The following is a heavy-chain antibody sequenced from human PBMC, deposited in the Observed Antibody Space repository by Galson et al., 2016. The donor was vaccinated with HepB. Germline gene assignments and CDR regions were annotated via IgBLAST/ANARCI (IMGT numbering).Heavy chain of an antibody. V-gene: IGHV1-18*01. CDR1: GYTFTNYG. CDR3: ARDVEFAPSYCSGGSWSRDTYGMDV. Sequence: SVKVSCKASGYTFTNYGITWVRQAPGQGLEWMGWISAFNDNTNYAQKFQGRVTMTTDTATSTASMELRSLRSEDTAVYYCARDVEFAPSYCSGGSWSRDTYGMDVWGQGTTVTVSS. CDR2: ISAFNDNT. J-gene: IGHJ6*02. D-gene: IGHD2-15*01.